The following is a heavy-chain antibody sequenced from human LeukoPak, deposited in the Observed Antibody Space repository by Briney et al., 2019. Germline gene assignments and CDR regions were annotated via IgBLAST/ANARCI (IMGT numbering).Heavy chain of an antibody. D-gene: IGHD3-16*01. Sequence: PGGSLRLSCAASGFTFSSYSINWVRQAPGRGLEWVSYISSSSNTIYYADSVKGRFTISRDNAKNSLYLQMNSLRAEDTAVYYCARGGGTEAFDIWGQGTMVTVSS. V-gene: IGHV3-48*01. CDR3: ARGGGTEAFDI. CDR2: ISSSSNTI. CDR1: GFTFSSYS. J-gene: IGHJ3*02.